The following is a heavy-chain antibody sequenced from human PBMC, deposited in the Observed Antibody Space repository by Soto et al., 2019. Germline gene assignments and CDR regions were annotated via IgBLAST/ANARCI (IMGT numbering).Heavy chain of an antibody. V-gene: IGHV2-70*04. J-gene: IGHJ6*02. CDR3: ALVGIGFVNV. CDR2: IDWDDDK. Sequence: SGPTLVNPTQTLTLTCTFSGFSLSTSGMRVSWIRQPPGKALEWLARIDWDDDKFYSTSLKTRLTISKDTSKNQVVLTMTNMDPVDTATYYCALVGIGFVNVWGQGTTVTVSS. CDR1: GFSLSTSGMR. D-gene: IGHD2-2*03.